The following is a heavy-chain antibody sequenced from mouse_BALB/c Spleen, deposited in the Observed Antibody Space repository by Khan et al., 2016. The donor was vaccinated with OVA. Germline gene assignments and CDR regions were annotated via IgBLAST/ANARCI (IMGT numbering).Heavy chain of an antibody. V-gene: IGHV14-3*02. J-gene: IGHJ1*01. D-gene: IGHD2-10*02. CDR3: AQASYDPRFFEV. CDR2: IAPANGDT. CDR1: GFNIKDTY. Sequence: VQLKQSGAELVKPGASVRLSCTASGFNIKDTYIHWVKQRPEQGLEWIGRIAPANGDTKYDQKFQDKATITSDTSSNTSYLQLRSLTSEDTAVDYCAQASYDPRFFEVGGAGTTVTVAA.